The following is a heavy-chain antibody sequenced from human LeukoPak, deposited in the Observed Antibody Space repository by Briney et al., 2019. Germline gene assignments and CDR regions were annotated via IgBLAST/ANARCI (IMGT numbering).Heavy chain of an antibody. CDR2: INHSGST. Sequence: SETLSLTCAVYGGSFSGYYWSWIRQPPGKGLEWIGEINHSGSTNYNPSLKSRVTISVDTSKNQFSLKLSSVTAADTAVYYCARYYYGSGSYYYFDSCGQGTLVTVSS. D-gene: IGHD3-10*01. J-gene: IGHJ4*02. CDR1: GGSFSGYY. V-gene: IGHV4-34*01. CDR3: ARYYYGSGSYYYFDS.